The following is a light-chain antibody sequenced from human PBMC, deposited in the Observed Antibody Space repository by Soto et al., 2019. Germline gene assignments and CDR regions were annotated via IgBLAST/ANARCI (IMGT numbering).Light chain of an antibody. CDR3: QQDLNWPLT. CDR2: GVS. V-gene: IGKV3-15*01. Sequence: EIVMTQSPFTLSVSPGERVTLSCRASQSLATNLAWYQQKPGQTPILVIYGVSARASGIPGRFSGSGFGTAFKLAISSLQPEDSAVYYCQQDLNWPLTFGRGTKVEI. J-gene: IGKJ4*01. CDR1: QSLATN.